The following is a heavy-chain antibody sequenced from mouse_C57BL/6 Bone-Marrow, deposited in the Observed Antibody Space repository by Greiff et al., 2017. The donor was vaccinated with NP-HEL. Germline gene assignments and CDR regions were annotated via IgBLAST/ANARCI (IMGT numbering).Heavy chain of an antibody. J-gene: IGHJ2*01. V-gene: IGHV1-64*01. CDR2: IHPYGGST. D-gene: IGHD2-3*01. CDR1: GYTFTSYW. CDR3: AREDGYYFSY. Sequence: VQLQQSGAELVKPGASVKLSCKASGYTFTSYWMHWVKQRPGQGLEWIGMIHPYGGSTNYNQKFKSKATLTVDKSSSTAYMQLSSLTSEDSAVYYCAREDGYYFSYWGQGTTLTVSA.